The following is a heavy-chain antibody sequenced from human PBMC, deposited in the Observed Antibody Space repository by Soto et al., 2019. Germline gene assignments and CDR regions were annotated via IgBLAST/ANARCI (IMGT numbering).Heavy chain of an antibody. CDR1: GYTFTSYG. CDR2: ISAYNGNT. CDR3: AVPPNAFDI. J-gene: IGHJ3*02. Sequence: VASVKVSCKGSGYTFTSYGISWVRQAPGQGLEWMGWISAYNGNTNYAQKLRGRVTMTTDTSTSTAYMELRSLRSDDTAVYYCAVPPNAFDISGQGTMVTVSS. V-gene: IGHV1-18*01.